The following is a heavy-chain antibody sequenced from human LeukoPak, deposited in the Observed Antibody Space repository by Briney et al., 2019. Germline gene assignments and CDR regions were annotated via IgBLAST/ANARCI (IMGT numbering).Heavy chain of an antibody. V-gene: IGHV3-30*04. Sequence: PGRSLRLSCAASGFTFSSYAMHWVRQAPGKGLEWVAVISYDGSNKYYADSVKGRFTISRDNSKNTLYLQMNSLRAEDTAVYYCARGELAYCGGDCYLGWFDPWGQGTLVTVSS. CDR3: ARGELAYCGGDCYLGWFDP. CDR1: GFTFSSYA. J-gene: IGHJ5*02. CDR2: ISYDGSNK. D-gene: IGHD2-21*02.